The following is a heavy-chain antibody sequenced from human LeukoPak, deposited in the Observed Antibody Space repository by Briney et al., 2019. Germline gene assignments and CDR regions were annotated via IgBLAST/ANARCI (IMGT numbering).Heavy chain of an antibody. Sequence: PSETLSLTCAVYGGSFSGYYWSWIRQPPGKGLEWIGEINHSGSTNYNPSLKSRVTISVDTSKNQFSLKLSSMTAADTAVYYCASSSPVVAAHNRQSGFDYWGQGTLVTVSS. CDR2: INHSGST. CDR1: GGSFSGYY. CDR3: ASSSPVVAAHNRQSGFDY. J-gene: IGHJ4*02. D-gene: IGHD2-15*01. V-gene: IGHV4-34*01.